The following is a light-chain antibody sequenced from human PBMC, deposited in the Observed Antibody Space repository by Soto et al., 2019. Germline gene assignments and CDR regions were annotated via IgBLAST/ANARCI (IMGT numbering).Light chain of an antibody. Sequence: DIQMTQSPSSLSASVGDRVTITCRASQSISSYLNWYQQKPGKAPKLLIYAASSLQSGVPSRFSGSGSGTDFTLTISSLQPEDFATYYCQQSYSTTLYTFGQGTTREIK. CDR1: QSISSY. CDR2: AAS. CDR3: QQSYSTTLYT. J-gene: IGKJ2*01. V-gene: IGKV1-39*01.